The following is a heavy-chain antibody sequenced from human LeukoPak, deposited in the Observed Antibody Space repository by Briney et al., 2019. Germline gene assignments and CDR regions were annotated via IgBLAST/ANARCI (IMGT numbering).Heavy chain of an antibody. CDR2: INRSGST. Sequence: SETLSLTCAVYGGSFSGYYWSWIRQPPGKGLEWIGEINRSGSTNYNPSLKSRVTISVDTSKNQFSLKLSSVTAADTAVYYCASSSGDDDVWGSYEWSQGTLVTVSS. D-gene: IGHD3-16*01. V-gene: IGHV4-34*01. J-gene: IGHJ4*02. CDR3: ASSSGDDDVWGSYE. CDR1: GGSFSGYY.